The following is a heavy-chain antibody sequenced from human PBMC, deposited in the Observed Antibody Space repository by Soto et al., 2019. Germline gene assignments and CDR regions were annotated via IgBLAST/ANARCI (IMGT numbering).Heavy chain of an antibody. CDR1: GFTFSSYS. J-gene: IGHJ4*02. CDR2: ISSSSSYI. D-gene: IGHD2-21*01. CDR3: ARGGPGDGYFY. Sequence: GGSLRLSXAASGFTFSSYSMNWVRQAPGKGLEWVSSISSSSSYIYYADSVKGRFTISRDNAKNSLYLQMNSLRAEDTAVYYCARGGPGDGYFYWGQGTLVTVSS. V-gene: IGHV3-21*01.